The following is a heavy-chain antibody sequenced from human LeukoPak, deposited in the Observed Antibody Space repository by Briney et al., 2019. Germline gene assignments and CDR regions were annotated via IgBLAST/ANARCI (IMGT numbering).Heavy chain of an antibody. Sequence: SETLSLTCTVSGGSISSYYWSWIRQPPGKGLEWIGYIYYSGSTNYNSSLKSRVTISVDTSKNQFSLKLSSVTAADTAVYYCARDHTTNLAFDIWGQGTMVTVSS. J-gene: IGHJ3*02. CDR1: GGSISSYY. V-gene: IGHV4-59*01. CDR3: ARDHTTNLAFDI. CDR2: IYYSGST. D-gene: IGHD1-26*01.